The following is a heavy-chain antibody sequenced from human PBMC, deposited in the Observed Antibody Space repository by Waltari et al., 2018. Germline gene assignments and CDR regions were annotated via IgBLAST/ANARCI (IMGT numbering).Heavy chain of an antibody. V-gene: IGHV4-59*01. Sequence: QVQLQESGPSLLKPSATLSLICTVSGGSISGFFWGWVRQPPGKVLGWIGYIYYTGSTNFTPSLKSRVTMSVDTSKNQFSLKLSSVTAADTAFYYCARGGGGDWEWFDPWGQGTLVTVSS. CDR3: ARGGGGDWEWFDP. J-gene: IGHJ5*02. CDR1: GGSISGFF. D-gene: IGHD2-21*02. CDR2: IYYTGST.